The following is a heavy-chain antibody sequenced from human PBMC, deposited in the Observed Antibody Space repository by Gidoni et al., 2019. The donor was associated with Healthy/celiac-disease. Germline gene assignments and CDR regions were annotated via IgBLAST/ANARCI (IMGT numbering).Heavy chain of an antibody. V-gene: IGHV4-39*01. D-gene: IGHD3-22*01. J-gene: IGHJ3*02. Sequence: QLQLQESGPGLVKPSETLSLTCTVSGGSISSSSYYWGWIRQPPGKGREWIGSIYYSGSTYYNPSLKSRVTISVDTSKNQFSLKLSSVTAADTAVYYCVAVTTMIVVANDAFDIWGQGTMVTVSS. CDR3: VAVTTMIVVANDAFDI. CDR1: GGSISSSSYY. CDR2: IYYSGST.